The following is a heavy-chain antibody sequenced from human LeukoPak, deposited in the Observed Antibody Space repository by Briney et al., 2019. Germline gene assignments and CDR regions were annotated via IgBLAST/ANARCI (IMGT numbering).Heavy chain of an antibody. Sequence: SETLSLTCAVYGGSFSGYYWSWIRQPPGKGLEWIGEINHSGSTDYNPSLKSRVTISVDTSKNQFSLKLSSVTAADTAVYYCARGIYDSSGYYFFDYWGQGTLVTVSS. CDR1: GGSFSGYY. V-gene: IGHV4-34*01. CDR2: INHSGST. D-gene: IGHD3-22*01. J-gene: IGHJ4*02. CDR3: ARGIYDSSGYYFFDY.